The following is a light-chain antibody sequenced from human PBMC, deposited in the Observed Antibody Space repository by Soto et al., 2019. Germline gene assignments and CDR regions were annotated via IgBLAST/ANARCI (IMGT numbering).Light chain of an antibody. J-gene: IGKJ1*01. CDR2: DTT. CDR1: QSVSRTY. V-gene: IGKV3-20*01. CDR3: QQYASSPWT. Sequence: EIVLTQSPGTLSLSPGERATLSCRASQSVSRTYLAWYRLKPGQAPRLLIYDTTTRATGIPDRFSGSGSGTDFTLTISRLEPEDFAVYFCQQYASSPWTFGQGTKVESK.